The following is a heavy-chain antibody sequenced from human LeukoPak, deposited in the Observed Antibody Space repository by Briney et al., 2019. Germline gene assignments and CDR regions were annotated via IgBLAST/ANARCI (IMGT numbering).Heavy chain of an antibody. D-gene: IGHD3-10*01. CDR1: GGSISSSSYY. CDR2: IYYSGST. V-gene: IGHV4-39*02. Sequence: SETLSLTCTVSGGSISSSSYYWGWIRQPPGKGLEWIGSIYYSGSTYYNPSLKSRVTISVDTSKNQFSLKLSSVTAADTAVYYCARDYGSGSYLNWFDPWGQGTLVTVSS. J-gene: IGHJ5*02. CDR3: ARDYGSGSYLNWFDP.